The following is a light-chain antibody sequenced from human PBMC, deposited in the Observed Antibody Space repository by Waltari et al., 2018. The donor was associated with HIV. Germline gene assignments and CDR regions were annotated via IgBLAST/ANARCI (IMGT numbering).Light chain of an antibody. Sequence: QSVLTQPPSASGTPGQRVTISCSGSSSNIGSNYVFWYQPTHGTAPKLLIYRNNQRPSGVPDRFSGSKSGTSASLAISGLRSEDEADYYCAAWDDSLRGFYVFGTGTKVTVL. CDR1: SSNIGSNY. J-gene: IGLJ1*01. CDR3: AAWDDSLRGFYV. CDR2: RNN. V-gene: IGLV1-47*01.